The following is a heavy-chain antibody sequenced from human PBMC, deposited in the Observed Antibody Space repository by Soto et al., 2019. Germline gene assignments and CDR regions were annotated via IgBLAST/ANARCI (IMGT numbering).Heavy chain of an antibody. CDR3: ARRYSRSFDF. Sequence: SETLSLTCTVSGGSISGYYWSWIRQPPGKGLEWIGYMYNTGSTVYNPSFKSRVTISVDTSKNQFSLKLSSVTAADTAVYYCARRYSRSFDFWGQGTLVTVS. J-gene: IGHJ4*02. CDR2: MYNTGST. CDR1: GGSISGYY. D-gene: IGHD6-13*01. V-gene: IGHV4-59*08.